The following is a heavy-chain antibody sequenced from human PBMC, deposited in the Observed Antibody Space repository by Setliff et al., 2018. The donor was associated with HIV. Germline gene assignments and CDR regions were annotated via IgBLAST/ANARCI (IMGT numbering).Heavy chain of an antibody. CDR1: RYTFTDYY. V-gene: IGHV1-69*13. J-gene: IGHJ4*02. CDR2: IIPIFGIA. D-gene: IGHD1-26*01. CDR3: ARGGSQYFDY. Sequence: SVKVSCKASRYTFTDYYMHWVRQAPGQGLEWMGGIIPIFGIADYAQKFQGRVAITADESRSTAYMELSSLRSEDTAVYYCARGGSQYFDYWGQGTLVTVSS.